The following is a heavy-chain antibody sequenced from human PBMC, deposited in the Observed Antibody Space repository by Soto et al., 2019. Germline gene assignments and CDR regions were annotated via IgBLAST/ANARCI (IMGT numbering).Heavy chain of an antibody. J-gene: IGHJ4*02. V-gene: IGHV2-5*02. CDR1: GFSLSTSGVG. D-gene: IGHD2-15*01. Sequence: QITLKESGPTLVKPTQTLTLTCTFSGFSLSTSGVGVGWIRQPPGKALEWLAVIFWDDDKRYSPSLKDRLTITKDTSKNQVVLTMTNMDPADTATYYCAHRRYCSGGSCYDYWGQETLVTVSS. CDR2: IFWDDDK. CDR3: AHRRYCSGGSCYDY.